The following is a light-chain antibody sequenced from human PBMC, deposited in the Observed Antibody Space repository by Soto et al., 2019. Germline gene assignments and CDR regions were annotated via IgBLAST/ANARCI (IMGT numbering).Light chain of an antibody. V-gene: IGLV2-14*01. J-gene: IGLJ1*01. Sequence: QSALTQPASVSGSPGQSITISCTGTSSDVGGYNYVSWYQQHPGRAPKLLIYGVTNRPSRVSNRFSGSKSANTASLTISGLQDEDEADYYCNSYTTRYTYVCGTGTKVTVL. CDR3: NSYTTRYTYV. CDR2: GVT. CDR1: SSDVGGYNY.